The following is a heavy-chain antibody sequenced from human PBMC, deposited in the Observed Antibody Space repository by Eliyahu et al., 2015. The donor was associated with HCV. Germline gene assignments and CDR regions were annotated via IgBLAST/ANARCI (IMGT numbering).Heavy chain of an antibody. V-gene: IGHV3-21*01. D-gene: IGHD1-1*01. CDR3: ARDVGTYFDY. CDR1: GFTFSTYS. J-gene: IGHJ4*02. Sequence: EVQLVESGGGLVKPGGSLRLSCAASGFTFSTYSMNWVRQAPGKGLEWVSSISSGSSYIYYADSVKGRFTISRDNAKNSLYLQMNSLRAEDTAVYYCARDVGTYFDYWGQGTLVSVSS. CDR2: ISSGSSYI.